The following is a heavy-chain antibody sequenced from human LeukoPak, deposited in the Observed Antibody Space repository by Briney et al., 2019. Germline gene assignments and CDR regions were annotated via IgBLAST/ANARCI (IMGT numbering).Heavy chain of an antibody. CDR3: ARSLADWNYRPREMDY. J-gene: IGHJ4*02. CDR2: IYYSGST. Sequence: SETLSLTCTVSGGSISSYYWSWIRQPPGKGLEWIGYIYYSGSTNYNPSLKSRVTISVDTSKNQFSLKLSSVTAADTAVYYCARSLADWNYRPREMDYWGQGTLVTVSS. CDR1: GGSISSYY. D-gene: IGHD1-7*01. V-gene: IGHV4-59*01.